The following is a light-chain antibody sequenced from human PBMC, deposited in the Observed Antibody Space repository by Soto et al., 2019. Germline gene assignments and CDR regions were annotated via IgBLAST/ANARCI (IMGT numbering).Light chain of an antibody. CDR2: DAS. V-gene: IGKV1-5*01. CDR3: QQYNSYSTYT. Sequence: DIQMTQSPSTLSASVGDRVTITCRASQSISSWLAWYQQKPGKAPKLLIYDASSLESGVPSRFSGSGSGTXXTXTISSLQPDDFATYYCQQYNSYSTYTFGQGTKLEIK. J-gene: IGKJ2*01. CDR1: QSISSW.